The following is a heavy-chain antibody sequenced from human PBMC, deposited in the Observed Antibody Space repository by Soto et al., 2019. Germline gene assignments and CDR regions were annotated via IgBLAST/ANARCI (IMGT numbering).Heavy chain of an antibody. CDR3: ARAPYYYDSIGYQTSVFDY. CDR2: IHYSGGI. J-gene: IGHJ4*02. Sequence: QVQLQESGPGLVKPSQTLSLTCTVSGGSISSGTSYWSWIRQFPGKGLEWIGYIHYSGGIYYNPSLKSRVTISVDTSTNQLSLKLTSVTAADTAVYYCARAPYYYDSIGYQTSVFDYWGQGTLVTVSS. V-gene: IGHV4-31*03. D-gene: IGHD3-22*01. CDR1: GGSISSGTSY.